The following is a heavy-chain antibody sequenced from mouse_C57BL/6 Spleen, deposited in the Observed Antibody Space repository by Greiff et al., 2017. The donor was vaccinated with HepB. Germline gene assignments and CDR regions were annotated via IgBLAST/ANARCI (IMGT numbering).Heavy chain of an antibody. V-gene: IGHV1-69*01. CDR1: GYTFTSYW. CDR3: ARAFTTVVATDY. D-gene: IGHD1-1*01. CDR2: IDPSDSYT. J-gene: IGHJ2*01. Sequence: QVQLQQPGAELVMPGASVKLSCKASGYTFTSYWMHWVKQRPGQGLEWIGEIDPSDSYTNYNQKFKGKSTLTVDKSSSTAYMQLSSLTSEDSAVYYCARAFTTVVATDYWGQGTTLTVSS.